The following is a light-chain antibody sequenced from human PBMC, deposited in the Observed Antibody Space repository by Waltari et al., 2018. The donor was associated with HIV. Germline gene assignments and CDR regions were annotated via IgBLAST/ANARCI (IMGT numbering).Light chain of an antibody. Sequence: QSVLTQPPSVSGAPGQRVTISCTGTSSDVGDYNSVSWYQQHPGKAPKLMIYDVSKWPSGVPDRFSGSKSGNTASLTISGLQAEDEADYYCCSYAGTYTYVFGTGTKVTVL. CDR2: DVS. V-gene: IGLV2-11*01. J-gene: IGLJ1*01. CDR3: CSYAGTYTYV. CDR1: SSDVGDYNS.